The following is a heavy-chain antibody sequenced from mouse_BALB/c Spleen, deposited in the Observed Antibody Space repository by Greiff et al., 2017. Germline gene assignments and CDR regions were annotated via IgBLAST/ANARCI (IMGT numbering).Heavy chain of an antibody. CDR1: GYTFTSYT. J-gene: IGHJ4*01. CDR2: INPSSGYT. D-gene: IGHD2-2*01. CDR3: ARSLWLRYAMDY. V-gene: IGHV1-4*01. Sequence: VQLQQSGAELARPGASVKMSCKASGYTFTSYTMHWVKQRPGQGLEWIGYINPSSGYTNYNQKFKDKATLTADKSSSTAYMQLSSLTSEDSAVYYCARSLWLRYAMDYWGQGTSVTVSS.